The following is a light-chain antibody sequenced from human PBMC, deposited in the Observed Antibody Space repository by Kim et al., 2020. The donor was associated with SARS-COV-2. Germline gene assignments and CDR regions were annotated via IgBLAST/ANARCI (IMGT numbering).Light chain of an antibody. J-gene: IGKJ4*01. CDR1: QSVSNN. V-gene: IGKV3-15*01. CDR2: GAS. Sequence: VSPGERATLPCRASQSVSNNLAWYQQKPGQAPRLLIYGASTRATGIPARFSGSGSGTEFTLTISSLQSEDFAVYYCQQYNNWPVTFGGGTKVDIK. CDR3: QQYNNWPVT.